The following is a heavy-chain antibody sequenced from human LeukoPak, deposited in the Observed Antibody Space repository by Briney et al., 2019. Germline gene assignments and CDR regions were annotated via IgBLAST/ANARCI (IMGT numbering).Heavy chain of an antibody. J-gene: IGHJ5*02. V-gene: IGHV1-2*02. CDR2: INPNSGGT. CDR1: GYTFTGYY. CDR3: ARDIVVVPAGGSWFDA. Sequence: GASVKVSCKASGYTFTGYYMHWVRQAPGQGLEWMGWINPNSGGTNYAQKLQGRVTMTTDTSTSTAYMELRSLRSDDTAVYYCARDIVVVPAGGSWFDAWGQGTLVTVSS. D-gene: IGHD2-2*01.